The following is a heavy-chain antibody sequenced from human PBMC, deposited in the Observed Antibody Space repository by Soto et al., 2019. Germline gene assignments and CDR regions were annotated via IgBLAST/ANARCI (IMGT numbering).Heavy chain of an antibody. Sequence: ASVKVSCKASGYTFTSYAMHWVRQAPGQGLEWMGWINAGNGNTKYSQKFQGRVTITRDTSASTAYMELSSLRSEDTAVYYCARMGLGRNWFDPWGQGTLVTVSS. D-gene: IGHD1-1*01. J-gene: IGHJ5*02. CDR1: GYTFTSYA. V-gene: IGHV1-3*01. CDR2: INAGNGNT. CDR3: ARMGLGRNWFDP.